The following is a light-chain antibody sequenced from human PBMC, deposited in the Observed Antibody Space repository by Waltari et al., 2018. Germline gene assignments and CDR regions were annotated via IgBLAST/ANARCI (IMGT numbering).Light chain of an antibody. V-gene: IGKV1-12*01. CDR3: QQASSFPDT. CDR2: GAS. CDR1: QDINSW. Sequence: DIQMTQSPSSVSAFVGDRVTITFRASQDINSWLAWYQQKPGKAPKLLIYGASTLQSGVPSRFSGSGSGTDFTLTISSLQPEDFATYYCQQASSFPDTFGQGTKVEIK. J-gene: IGKJ2*01.